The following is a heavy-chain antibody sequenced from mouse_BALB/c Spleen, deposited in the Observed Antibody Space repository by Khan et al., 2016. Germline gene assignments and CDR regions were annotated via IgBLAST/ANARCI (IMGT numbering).Heavy chain of an antibody. J-gene: IGHJ2*01. V-gene: IGHV9-1*02. CDR1: GYTFTNYG. CDR2: INTYTGEP. D-gene: IGHD2-3*01. CDR3: ARMDGYYDY. Sequence: QFQLVQSGPELKKPGETVKISCKASGYTFTNYGMNWVKQAPGKGLKWMGWINTYTGEPTYADDFKGRFAFSLETSASTAYLQINNLKNEDMATXFCARMDGYYDYWGQGTTLTVSS.